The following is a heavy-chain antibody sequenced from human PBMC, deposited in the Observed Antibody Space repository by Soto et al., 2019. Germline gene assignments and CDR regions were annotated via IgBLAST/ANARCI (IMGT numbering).Heavy chain of an antibody. Sequence: EVQLVESGGGLVQPGGSLRLSCAAPGFTFSSYEMNWVRQAPGKGLDWVSYISSSGSTIYYADSVKGRFTISRDNAKNSLYLQMNSLRAEDTAVYYCASPRYIYGYYGMDVWGQGTTVTVSS. J-gene: IGHJ6*02. V-gene: IGHV3-48*03. CDR3: ASPRYIYGYYGMDV. D-gene: IGHD5-18*01. CDR2: ISSSGSTI. CDR1: GFTFSSYE.